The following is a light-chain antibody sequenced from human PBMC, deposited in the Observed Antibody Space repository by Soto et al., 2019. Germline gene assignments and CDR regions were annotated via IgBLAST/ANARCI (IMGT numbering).Light chain of an antibody. CDR2: EVS. J-gene: IGLJ2*01. Sequence: QSALTQPASVSGSPGQSITISCTGTSSDVGGYNYVSWYQQHPDKAPKVMIYEVSNRPSGVSNRFSGSKSGNTASLTISGLQAEDEADYYCSSYTSNNNYVVFGGGTKLTVL. CDR3: SSYTSNNNYVV. V-gene: IGLV2-14*01. CDR1: SSDVGGYNY.